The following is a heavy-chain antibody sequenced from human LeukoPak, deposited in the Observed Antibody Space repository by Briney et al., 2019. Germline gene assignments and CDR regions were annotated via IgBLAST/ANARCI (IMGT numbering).Heavy chain of an antibody. J-gene: IGHJ3*01. CDR2: INPNSGAT. V-gene: IGHV1-2*02. CDR3: ARRLVDSDDGYDV. CDR1: GYTFTGYY. Sequence: ASVKVSCKASGYTFTGYYMRWVRQAPGQGLEWMGWINPNSGATTYAQIFQDRVTMTRDTSISTAYMELSSLTSDDTAAYYCARRLVDSDDGYDVWGQGTMVTVSS. D-gene: IGHD1-26*01.